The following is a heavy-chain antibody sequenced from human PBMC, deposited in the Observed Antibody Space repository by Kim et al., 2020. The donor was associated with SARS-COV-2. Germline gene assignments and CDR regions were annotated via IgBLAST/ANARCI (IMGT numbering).Heavy chain of an antibody. Sequence: GGSLRLSCAASGFTFSSYAMHWVRQAPGKGLESVAVICNSGGNTYYADSVKGRFTISRDNSKNTLYLQMNSLRAEDTAMYYCARAATGSYFDFMDVWGKG. CDR2: ICNSGGNT. CDR1: GFTFSSYA. V-gene: IGHV3-30-3*01. D-gene: IGHD3-10*01. J-gene: IGHJ6*03. CDR3: ARAATGSYFDFMDV.